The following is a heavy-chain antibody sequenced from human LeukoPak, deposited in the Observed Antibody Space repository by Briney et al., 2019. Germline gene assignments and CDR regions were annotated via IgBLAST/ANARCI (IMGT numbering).Heavy chain of an antibody. CDR3: AKRGVVIRVILVGFHKEAYYFDS. CDR1: GITLSNYA. Sequence: GGSLRLSCAGSGITLSNYAMSWVRQAPGKGLEWVAGISGSGGGIHYADSVKGRFTISRDNPKNTLYLQMNNLRAGDTAVYFCAKRGVVIRVILVGFHKEAYYFDSWGQGALVTVSS. J-gene: IGHJ4*02. D-gene: IGHD3-22*01. V-gene: IGHV3-23*01. CDR2: ISGSGGGI.